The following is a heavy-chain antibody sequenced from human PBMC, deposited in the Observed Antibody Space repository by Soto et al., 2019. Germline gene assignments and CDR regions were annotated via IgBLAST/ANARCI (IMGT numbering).Heavy chain of an antibody. CDR2: ISAYNGNT. CDR1: GYTFTSYG. V-gene: IGHV1-18*01. D-gene: IGHD4-17*01. Sequence: QVQLVQSGAEVKKPGASVKVSCKASGYTFTSYGISWVRQAPGQGLEWMGWISAYNGNTNYAQKLQGRVTMTTDTSATRAYIVLSSLRYDDTAVYFCARDSPPTREWGQGTLVTVSS. CDR3: ARDSPPTRE. J-gene: IGHJ4*01.